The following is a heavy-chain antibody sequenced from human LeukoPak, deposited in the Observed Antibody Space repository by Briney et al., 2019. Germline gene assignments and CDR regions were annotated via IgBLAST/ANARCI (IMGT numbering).Heavy chain of an antibody. V-gene: IGHV3-7*01. D-gene: IGHD3-22*01. CDR1: GFTFSSYW. J-gene: IGHJ3*02. CDR3: ARDGTYYDSSALPGRSSTPAMNDAFDI. Sequence: GGSLRLSCAASGFTFSSYWMSWVRQAPGKGLEWVANIKQDGSEKYYVDSVKGRFTISRDNAKSSLYLQVNSLRAEDTAVYYCARDGTYYDSSALPGRSSTPAMNDAFDIWGQGTMVTVSS. CDR2: IKQDGSEK.